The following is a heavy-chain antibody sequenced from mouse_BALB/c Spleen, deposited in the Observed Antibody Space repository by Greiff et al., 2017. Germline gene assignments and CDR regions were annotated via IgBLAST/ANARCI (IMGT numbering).Heavy chain of an antibody. CDR2: ISDGGSYT. J-gene: IGHJ2*01. D-gene: IGHD1-1*01. V-gene: IGHV5-4*02. CDR3: ARDYYGSSYRVFDY. Sequence: EVQLVESGGGLVKPGGSLKLSCAASGFTFSDYYMYWVRQTPEKRLEWVATISDGGSYTYYPDSVKGRFTISRDNAKNNLYLQMSSLKSEDTAMYYCARDYYGSSYRVFDYWGQGTTLTVSS. CDR1: GFTFSDYY.